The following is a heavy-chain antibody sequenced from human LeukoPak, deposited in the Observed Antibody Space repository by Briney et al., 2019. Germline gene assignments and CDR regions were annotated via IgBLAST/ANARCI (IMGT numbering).Heavy chain of an antibody. CDR2: TYYSGIT. D-gene: IGHD6-19*01. CDR1: GGSISSYY. CDR3: ARAGGSGLIDY. Sequence: SETLSLTCTVSGGSISSYYWGWIRQPPGKGLEWIGSTYYSGITYYNPSLKSRVTISINTSKNQFSLKLSSVTAADTAVYYCARAGGSGLIDYWGQGTLVTVSS. J-gene: IGHJ4*02. V-gene: IGHV4-39*07.